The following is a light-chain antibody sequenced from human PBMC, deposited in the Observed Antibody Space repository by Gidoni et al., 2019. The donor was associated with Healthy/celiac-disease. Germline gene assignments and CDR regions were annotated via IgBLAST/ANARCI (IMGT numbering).Light chain of an antibody. CDR3: QQRSNWLIT. CDR2: DAS. CDR1: QSVSSS. V-gene: IGKV3-11*01. J-gene: IGKJ5*01. Sequence: EIVLTQSPATRSLYPGERATLSCRASQSVSSSLAWYQQKPGQAPRLLIYDASNRATGIPARFSGSGSGTDFTLTISSLEPEDFAVYYCQQRSNWLITFGQGTRLEIK.